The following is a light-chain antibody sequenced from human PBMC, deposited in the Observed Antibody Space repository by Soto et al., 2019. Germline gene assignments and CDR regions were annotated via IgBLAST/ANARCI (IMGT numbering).Light chain of an antibody. CDR3: CSYAGSYTLV. J-gene: IGLJ2*01. Sequence: QSALTQPRSVSGSPGQSVTISCTGTSSDVGTYNYVSWYQQHPGKAPKLMIYDVNYRPSGVTDRFSGSKSGNTASLTISGLQAEDEADYYFCSYAGSYTLVFGGGTKVTVL. CDR1: SSDVGTYNY. CDR2: DVN. V-gene: IGLV2-11*01.